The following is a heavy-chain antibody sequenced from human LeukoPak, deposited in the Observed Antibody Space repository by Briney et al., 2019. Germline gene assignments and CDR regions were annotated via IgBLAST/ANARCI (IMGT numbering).Heavy chain of an antibody. V-gene: IGHV3-7*01. CDR1: GFIFKKYW. D-gene: IGHD5-24*01. Sequence: GGSLRLSCAASGFIFKKYWMNWVRQVPGKGLECLANIKEDGSETYYADSVKGRFPISRDNPKNLLFLQINSLRVEDTAVYYCARETPRRGETRDGYRWGQGTVVTVSS. J-gene: IGHJ4*02. CDR2: IKEDGSET. CDR3: ARETPRRGETRDGYR.